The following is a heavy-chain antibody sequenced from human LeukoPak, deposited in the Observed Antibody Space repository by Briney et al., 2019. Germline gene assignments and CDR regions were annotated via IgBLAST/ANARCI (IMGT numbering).Heavy chain of an antibody. Sequence: SGGSLRLSCAASGFTFSSYHMNGVRQAPGKGLEWVSYISSSSGTIYYADSVKGRFTTSRDNAKNSLYLQMNNLRDEDTAVYYCARGGSSCFDSWGQGNLVTVSS. CDR3: ARGGSSCFDS. V-gene: IGHV3-48*02. J-gene: IGHJ4*02. CDR2: ISSSSGTI. D-gene: IGHD6-13*01. CDR1: GFTFSSYH.